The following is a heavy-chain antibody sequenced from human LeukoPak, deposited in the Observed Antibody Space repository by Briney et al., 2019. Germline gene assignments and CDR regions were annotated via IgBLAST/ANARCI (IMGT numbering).Heavy chain of an antibody. CDR3: ARGQWLRDSWWFDP. Sequence: GESLQISCKGSGYSFTSYWIGWVRQMPGKGLEWMGIIYPGDSDTRYSPSFQGQVTISADKSISTAYPQWSSLKASDTAMHYCARGQWLRDSWWFDPWGQGTLVTVSS. CDR1: GYSFTSYW. J-gene: IGHJ5*02. V-gene: IGHV5-51*01. CDR2: IYPGDSDT. D-gene: IGHD5-12*01.